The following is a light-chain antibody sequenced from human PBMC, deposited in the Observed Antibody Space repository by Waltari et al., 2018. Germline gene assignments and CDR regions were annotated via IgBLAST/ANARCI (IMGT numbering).Light chain of an antibody. CDR2: WAS. CDR1: QSVLYSSNNKNY. Sequence: DIVMTQSPDSLAVSLGERATINCKSSQSVLYSSNNKNYLAWYQQKPGQPPKLLIYWASTRESVVPDRFSGSGSGTDFTLPISSLQAEDVAVYYCQQYYSTPPTWTFGQGTKVEIK. V-gene: IGKV4-1*01. J-gene: IGKJ1*01. CDR3: QQYYSTPPTWT.